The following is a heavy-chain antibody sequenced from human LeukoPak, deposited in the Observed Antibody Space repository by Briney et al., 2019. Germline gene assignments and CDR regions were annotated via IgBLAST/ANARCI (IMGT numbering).Heavy chain of an antibody. J-gene: IGHJ4*02. Sequence: SETLSLTCTVSGGSISSYYWSWIRQPPGKGLEWIGYIYYSGSTNYNRSLKSRVTISVDTSKNQFSLKLSSVTAAETAVYYCARTYSSGWVDYWGQGTLVTVSS. CDR2: IYYSGST. V-gene: IGHV4-59*08. CDR1: GGSISSYY. D-gene: IGHD6-19*01. CDR3: ARTYSSGWVDY.